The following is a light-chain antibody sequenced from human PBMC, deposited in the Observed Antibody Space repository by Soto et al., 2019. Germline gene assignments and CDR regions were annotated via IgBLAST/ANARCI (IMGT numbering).Light chain of an antibody. V-gene: IGKV3-20*01. CDR2: HAS. J-gene: IGKJ3*01. CDR3: QQYGSAPPT. Sequence: EIGLTQSPGTLSLSPGERATLSCRASESIDNNFLAWYQQKPGQAPRFLIYHASSRATGIPNRFSGSGSGTDFTLTISRLEPEDFAVYYCQQYGSAPPTFGPGNKVDV. CDR1: ESIDNNF.